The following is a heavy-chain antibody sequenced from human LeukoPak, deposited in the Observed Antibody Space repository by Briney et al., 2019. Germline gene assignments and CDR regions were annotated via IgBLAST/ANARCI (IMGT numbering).Heavy chain of an antibody. CDR3: TRDRGGYYYPYFDY. CDR1: GFTFGDYA. Sequence: GGSLRLSCTASGFTFGDYAMSWVRQAPGKGLEWVGFIRSKAYGGTTEYAASVKGRFTISRDDSKSIAYLQMNSLKTEDTAVYYCTRDRGGYYYPYFDYWGQGTLVTVSS. V-gene: IGHV3-49*04. D-gene: IGHD3-22*01. CDR2: IRSKAYGGTT. J-gene: IGHJ4*02.